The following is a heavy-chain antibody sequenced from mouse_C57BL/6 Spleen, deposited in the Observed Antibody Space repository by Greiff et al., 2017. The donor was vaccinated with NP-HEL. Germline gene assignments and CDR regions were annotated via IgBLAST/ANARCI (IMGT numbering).Heavy chain of an antibody. Sequence: QVQLKQSGPELVKPGASVKISCKASGYAFSSSWMNWVKQRPGKGLEWIGRIYPGDGDTNYNGKLKGKATLTADKSSSTAYMQLSSLTFEDSAVYFCARGLYYYGSSHWYFDVWGTGTTVTVSS. V-gene: IGHV1-82*01. J-gene: IGHJ1*03. D-gene: IGHD1-1*01. CDR3: ARGLYYYGSSHWYFDV. CDR1: GYAFSSSW. CDR2: IYPGDGDT.